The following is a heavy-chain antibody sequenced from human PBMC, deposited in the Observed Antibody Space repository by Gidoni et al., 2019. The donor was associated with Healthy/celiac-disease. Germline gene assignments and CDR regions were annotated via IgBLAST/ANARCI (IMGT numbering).Heavy chain of an antibody. Sequence: QVQLVQSGAEVKKPGSSVKVSCMASGGTFSIYAISWVRQAPGQGLDWMGGSSPILGTANDAQKFQGRVTSTADESTSTAYMELSSLRSEDTTVYYCARTARTIHQRKQLGGNYFDYWGQGTLVTVSS. V-gene: IGHV1-69*01. CDR2: SSPILGTA. J-gene: IGHJ4*02. CDR3: ARTARTIHQRKQLGGNYFDY. CDR1: GGTFSIYA. D-gene: IGHD6-6*01.